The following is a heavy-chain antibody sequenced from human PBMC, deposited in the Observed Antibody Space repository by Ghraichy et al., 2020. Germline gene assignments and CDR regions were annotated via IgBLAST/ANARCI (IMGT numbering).Heavy chain of an antibody. V-gene: IGHV1-8*01. J-gene: IGHJ6*02. CDR1: GYTFTSYD. D-gene: IGHD4-11*01. CDR3: ATKDYSYYYYGMDV. CDR2: MNPNSGNT. Sequence: ASVKVSCKASGYTFTSYDINWVRQATGQGLEWMGWMNPNSGNTGYAQKFQGRVTMTRNTSISTAYMELSSLRSEDTAVYYCATKDYSYYYYGMDVWGQGTTVTVSS.